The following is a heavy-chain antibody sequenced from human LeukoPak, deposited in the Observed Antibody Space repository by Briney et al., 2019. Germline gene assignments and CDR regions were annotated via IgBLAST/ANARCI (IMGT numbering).Heavy chain of an antibody. J-gene: IGHJ3*02. Sequence: PGGSLRLSCAASAFAFKHYNMNWVRQTPGKGLEWLAYMSSSGNTLYYADSVMGRFTISRDDAKNSLYLQVSSLRAEDTAVYYCVRDISLRTTVGRLTDLFDIWGQGTMVTVSS. CDR3: VRDISLRTTVGRLTDLFDI. CDR1: AFAFKHYN. D-gene: IGHD4-11*01. V-gene: IGHV3-48*04. CDR2: MSSSGNTL.